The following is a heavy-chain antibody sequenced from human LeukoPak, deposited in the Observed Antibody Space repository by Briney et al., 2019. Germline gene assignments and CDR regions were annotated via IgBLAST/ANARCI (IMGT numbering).Heavy chain of an antibody. CDR3: ARDATYYYDSRGFDY. V-gene: IGHV3-48*01. CDR1: GFTFSSYG. J-gene: IGHJ4*02. CDR2: ISSSSSTI. Sequence: GGSLRLSCAASGFTFSSYGMSWVRQAPGKGLEWVSYISSSSSTIYYADSVKGRFTFSRDNAKNSLYLQMNSLRAEDTAVYYCARDATYYYDSRGFDYWGQGTLVTVSS. D-gene: IGHD3-22*01.